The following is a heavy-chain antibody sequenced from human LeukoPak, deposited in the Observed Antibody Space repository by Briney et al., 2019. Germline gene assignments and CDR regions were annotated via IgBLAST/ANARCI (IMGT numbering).Heavy chain of an antibody. CDR3: ATRGSNREFNY. V-gene: IGHV3-23*01. D-gene: IGHD1-26*01. CDR1: GFTFNSYA. CDR2: ITEGGGWT. J-gene: IGHJ4*02. Sequence: VGSLRLSCAASGFTFNSYAMSWVRQAPGKGLEWVSAITEGGGWTNYGDSVKGRFTISRDNSKNTLYLQMNSLRAEDTAVYYCATRGSNREFNYWGQGTLVTVSS.